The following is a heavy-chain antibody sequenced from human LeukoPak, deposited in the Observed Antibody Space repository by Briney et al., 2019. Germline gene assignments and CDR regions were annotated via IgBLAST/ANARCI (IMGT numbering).Heavy chain of an antibody. CDR1: GGSFSGYY. CDR3: ARGLWSRVDGFDI. V-gene: IGHV4-34*01. J-gene: IGHJ3*02. D-gene: IGHD3-10*01. Sequence: SETLSLTCAVYGGSFSGYYWSWIRQPPGKGLEWIGEINHSGSTNYNPSLKSRVTISVDTSKNQFSLKLSSVTAADTGVYYCARGLWSRVDGFDIWGQGTMVTVSS. CDR2: INHSGST.